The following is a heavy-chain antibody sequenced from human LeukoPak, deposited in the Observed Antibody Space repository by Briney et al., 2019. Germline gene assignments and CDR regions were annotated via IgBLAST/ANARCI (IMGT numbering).Heavy chain of an antibody. CDR1: GFTFSNYG. D-gene: IGHD3-9*01. CDR3: AKDLRSSYDILTGYQYYYPYYMDV. Sequence: GGSLRLSCAASGFTFSNYGMHWVRQAPGKGLEWVAFIQYNGNNKYYADSVKGRFTISRDNFKDTLYLQMNSLRAEDTAVYYCAKDLRSSYDILTGYQYYYPYYMDVWGKGTTVTVSS. CDR2: IQYNGNNK. V-gene: IGHV3-30*02. J-gene: IGHJ6*03.